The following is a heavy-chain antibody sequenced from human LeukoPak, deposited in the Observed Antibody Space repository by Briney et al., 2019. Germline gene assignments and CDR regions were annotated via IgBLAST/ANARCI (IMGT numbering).Heavy chain of an antibody. V-gene: IGHV3-7*01. CDR2: IKQDGSDK. CDR3: ARVLPVASRDY. CDR1: GFTFSTYW. Sequence: PGGSLRLSCAASGFTFSTYWMSWVRQAPGKGLEWVANIKQDGSDKFYVDSVKGRFTISRDNAKNSMYLQTSSLRAEDTAIYYCARVLPVASRDYWGQGTLVTVSS. D-gene: IGHD2-2*01. J-gene: IGHJ4*02.